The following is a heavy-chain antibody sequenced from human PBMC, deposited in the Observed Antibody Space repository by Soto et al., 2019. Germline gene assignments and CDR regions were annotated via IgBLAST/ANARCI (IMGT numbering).Heavy chain of an antibody. Sequence: ASVKVSCKASGYTFTSYDSNWVRQATGQGLEWMGWMNPNSGNTGYAQKFQGRVTMTRNTSISTAYMELSSLRSEDTAVYYCAREAGGDALEGFYYYYYMDVWGKGTTVTVSS. J-gene: IGHJ6*03. D-gene: IGHD3-16*01. CDR2: MNPNSGNT. CDR3: AREAGGDALEGFYYYYYMDV. V-gene: IGHV1-8*01. CDR1: GYTFTSYD.